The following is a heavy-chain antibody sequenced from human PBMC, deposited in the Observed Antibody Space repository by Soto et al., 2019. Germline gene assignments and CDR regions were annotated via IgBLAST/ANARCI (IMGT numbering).Heavy chain of an antibody. J-gene: IGHJ4*02. V-gene: IGHV1-24*01. CDR1: GDTLAKLS. CDR3: ASYAGYPHW. D-gene: IGHD2-2*01. Sequence: ASVKVSCKVSGDTLAKLSIHWVRQAPGKGLEWMGGFDPENGETFYTQKFQGRVTMTEDTSTDTAYMALSSLRSEDTAVYYCASYAGYPHWWGQGTLVTVPQ. CDR2: FDPENGET.